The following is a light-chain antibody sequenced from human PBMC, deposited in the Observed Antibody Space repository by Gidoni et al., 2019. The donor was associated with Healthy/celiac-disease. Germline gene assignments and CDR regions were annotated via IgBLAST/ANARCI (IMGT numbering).Light chain of an antibody. J-gene: IGLJ2*01. Sequence: SYELTQPLSVSVALGQTARITGGGNNIERKHVHWYHQKPGQAPVLVIYRDNNRPSGIPERFSGSNSGDTATLTISRAQAGDEADYYCQVWDSSTVVFGGGTKLTVL. CDR2: RDN. CDR1: NIERKH. V-gene: IGLV3-9*01. CDR3: QVWDSSTVV.